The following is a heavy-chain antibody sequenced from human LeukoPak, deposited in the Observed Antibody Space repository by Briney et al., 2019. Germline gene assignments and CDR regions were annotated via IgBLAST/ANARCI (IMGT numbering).Heavy chain of an antibody. CDR1: GYTFTSYY. CDR3: ARDNYYYDSSGYRGRYFDL. D-gene: IGHD3-22*01. J-gene: IGHJ2*01. CDR2: INPSGGST. V-gene: IGHV1-46*01. Sequence: ASVKVSCKASGYTFTSYYMHWVRQAPGQGLEWMGIINPSGGSTSYAQKFQGRVTMTRDTSTSTVYMELSSLRSEDTAVYYCARDNYYYDSSGYRGRYFDLWGRGTLVTVSS.